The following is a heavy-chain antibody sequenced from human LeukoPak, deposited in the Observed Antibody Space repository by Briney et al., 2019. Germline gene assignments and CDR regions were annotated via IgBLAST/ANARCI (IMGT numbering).Heavy chain of an antibody. V-gene: IGHV4-59*12. J-gene: IGHJ4*02. CDR2: IYSSGST. CDR3: ARGYSSGWVDY. Sequence: SETLSLTCTVSGGSISSYYWNWIRLPPGKGLEWIGYIYSSGSTIYNPSLKSRVTMSVDTSKNQFSLKLSSVTAADTAVYYCARGYSSGWVDYWGQGTLVTVSS. D-gene: IGHD6-19*01. CDR1: GGSISSYY.